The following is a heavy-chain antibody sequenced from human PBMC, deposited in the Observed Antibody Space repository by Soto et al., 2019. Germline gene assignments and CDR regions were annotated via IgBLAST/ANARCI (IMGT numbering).Heavy chain of an antibody. CDR1: GDSISSGDYY. D-gene: IGHD6-6*01. J-gene: IGHJ5*02. CDR3: ARVVYSSSKRFLARWFDP. Sequence: PSETLSLTCTVSGDSISSGDYYWSWIRQPPGKGLEWIGYIYYSGSTYYNPPLKSRVTISVDTSKNQFSLKLSSVTAADTAVYYCARVVYSSSKRFLARWFDPWGQGTLVTVSS. V-gene: IGHV4-30-4*01. CDR2: IYYSGST.